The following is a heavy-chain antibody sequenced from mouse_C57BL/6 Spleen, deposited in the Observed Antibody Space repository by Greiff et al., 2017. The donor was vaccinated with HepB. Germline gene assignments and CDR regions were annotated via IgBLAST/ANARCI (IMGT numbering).Heavy chain of an antibody. V-gene: IGHV5-17*01. CDR1: GFTFSDYG. CDR2: ISSGRSTI. D-gene: IGHD1-1*01. CDR3: ARQYYYGSTSWFAY. Sequence: DVHLVESGGGLVKPGGSLKLSCAASGFTFSDYGMHWVRQAPEKGLEWVAYISSGRSTIYYADTVKGRFTISRDNAKNTLFLQMTSLRSEDTAMYYCARQYYYGSTSWFAYWGQGTLVTVSA. J-gene: IGHJ3*01.